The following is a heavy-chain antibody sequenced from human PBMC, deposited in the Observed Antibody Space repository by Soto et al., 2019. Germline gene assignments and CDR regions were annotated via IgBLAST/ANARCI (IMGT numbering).Heavy chain of an antibody. V-gene: IGHV4-39*01. D-gene: IGHD4-17*01. J-gene: IGHJ4*02. Sequence: SETLSLTCTVSGASVSSNTFYWGWIRQPPGKRLESIANIYYDGSTYYNPSLESRVTISLDTSKNQFSLTLRSVTAADTAVYNCARHETLPGDYDYWGQGPLVTVSS. CDR2: IYYDGST. CDR1: GASVSSNTFY. CDR3: ARHETLPGDYDY.